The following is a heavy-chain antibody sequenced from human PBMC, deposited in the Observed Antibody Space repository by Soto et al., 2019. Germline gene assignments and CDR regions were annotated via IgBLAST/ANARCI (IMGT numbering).Heavy chain of an antibody. J-gene: IGHJ6*03. V-gene: IGHV4-34*01. CDR1: GGSFSGYY. Sequence: SETLSLTCAVYGGSFSGYYWSWIRQPPGKGLEWIGEINHSGSTNYNPSLKSRVTISVDTSKNQFSLKLSSVTAADTAVYYCARVPPPLTNQYYYYYMDVWGKGTTVTVSS. CDR3: ARVPPPLTNQYYYYYMDV. CDR2: INHSGST. D-gene: IGHD3-9*01.